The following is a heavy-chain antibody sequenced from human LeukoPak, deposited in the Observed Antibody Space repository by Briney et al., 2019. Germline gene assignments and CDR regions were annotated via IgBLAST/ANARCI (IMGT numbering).Heavy chain of an antibody. D-gene: IGHD3-3*01. Sequence: GGSLRLSCVASGFTVSTNYMSWARQAPGKGLEWVSAIYSGGGTFYADSVKGRFTISRDNSKSTLFLQMNSLRDEDTAVYYCATRGRAGYYYGMDVWGQGTTVTVSS. J-gene: IGHJ6*02. V-gene: IGHV3-53*01. CDR2: IYSGGGT. CDR3: ATRGRAGYYYGMDV. CDR1: GFTVSTNY.